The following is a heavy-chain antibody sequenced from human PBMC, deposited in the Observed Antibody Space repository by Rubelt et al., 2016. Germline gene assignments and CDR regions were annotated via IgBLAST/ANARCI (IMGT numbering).Heavy chain of an antibody. CDR2: ISSSSSYI. D-gene: IGHD1-26*01. Sequence: GKGLEWVSSISSSSSYIYYADSVKGRFTISRDNAKNSLYLQMNSLRAEDTAVYYCARDDGKGFDYWGQGTLVTVSS. CDR3: ARDDGKGFDY. V-gene: IGHV3-21*01. J-gene: IGHJ4*02.